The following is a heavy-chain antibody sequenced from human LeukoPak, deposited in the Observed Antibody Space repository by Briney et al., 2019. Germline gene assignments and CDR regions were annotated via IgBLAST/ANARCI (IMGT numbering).Heavy chain of an antibody. CDR3: AKYGGSGWVIDY. J-gene: IGHJ4*02. CDR2: IYYNGAT. Sequence: PSETLSLTCTVSGGSISNNYWTWIRQPPGKGLEWSGYIYYNGATSYNPSLKSRVTISVDTSKNQFSLKLTSVTAADTAVYYCAKYGGSGWVIDYWGQETLVTVSS. CDR1: GGSISNNY. V-gene: IGHV4-59*08. D-gene: IGHD6-19*01.